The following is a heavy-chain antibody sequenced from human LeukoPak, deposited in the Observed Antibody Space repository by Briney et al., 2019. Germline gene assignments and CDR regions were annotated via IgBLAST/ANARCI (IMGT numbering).Heavy chain of an antibody. CDR3: ARQSYGGAYYFFGY. Sequence: PSETLSLTCTVSSRSISGYYWTWIRQPPGKGLEGLGNIFYSGSTNYNPSLKSRVTISLDTSKKQFSLKLTSVTAADTAVYYCARQSYGGAYYFFGYWGQGTLVAVSS. V-gene: IGHV4-59*08. J-gene: IGHJ4*02. CDR2: IFYSGST. D-gene: IGHD1-26*01. CDR1: SRSISGYY.